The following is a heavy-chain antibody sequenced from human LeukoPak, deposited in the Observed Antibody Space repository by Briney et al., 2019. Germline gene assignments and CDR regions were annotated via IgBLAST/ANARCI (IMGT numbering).Heavy chain of an antibody. V-gene: IGHV4-39*07. Sequence: SETLSLTCTVSGGSISSSSYYWGWIRQPPGKGLEWIGYIYHSGSTYYNPSLKSRVTISVDRSKNQFSLKLSSVTAADTAVYYCARAGKHYDSSGYYYPGAFDIWGQGTMVTVSS. CDR1: GGSISSSSYY. CDR3: ARAGKHYDSSGYYYPGAFDI. J-gene: IGHJ3*02. D-gene: IGHD3-22*01. CDR2: IYHSGST.